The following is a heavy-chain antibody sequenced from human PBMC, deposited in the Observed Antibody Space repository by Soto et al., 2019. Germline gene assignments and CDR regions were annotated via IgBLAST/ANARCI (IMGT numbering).Heavy chain of an antibody. CDR3: AKDHLKWLVRAISFDI. J-gene: IGHJ3*02. CDR2: ISGSGGST. CDR1: GFTFSSYA. D-gene: IGHD6-19*01. V-gene: IGHV3-23*01. Sequence: PGGSLRLSCAASGFTFSSYAMSWVRQAPGKGLEWVSAISGSGGSTYYADSVKGRFTISRDNSKNTLYLQMNSLRAEDTAVYYCAKDHLKWLVRAISFDIWGQGTMVTVSS.